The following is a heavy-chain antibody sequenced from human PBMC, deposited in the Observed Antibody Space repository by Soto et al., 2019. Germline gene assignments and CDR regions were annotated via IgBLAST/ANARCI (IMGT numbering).Heavy chain of an antibody. J-gene: IGHJ6*03. CDR1: GFTFSNAW. Sequence: PGGSLRLSCAASGFTFSNAWMSWVRQAPGKGLEWVGRIKSKTDGGTTDYAAPVKGRFTISRDDSKNTLYLQMNSLKTEDTAVYYCTTGEIAAASGYYYYMDVWGKGTTVTVSS. D-gene: IGHD6-13*01. CDR3: TTGEIAAASGYYYYMDV. V-gene: IGHV3-15*01. CDR2: IKSKTDGGTT.